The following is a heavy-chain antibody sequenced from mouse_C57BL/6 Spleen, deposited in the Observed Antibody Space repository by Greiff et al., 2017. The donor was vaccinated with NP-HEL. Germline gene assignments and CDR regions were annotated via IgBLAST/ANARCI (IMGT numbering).Heavy chain of an antibody. J-gene: IGHJ3*01. V-gene: IGHV1-15*01. CDR3: TRERSPWFAY. Sequence: VQLVESGAELVRPGASVTLSCKASGYTFTDYEMHWVKQTPVHGLEWIGAIDPETGGTAYNQKFKGKAILTADKSSSTAYMELRSLTSEDSAVYYCTRERSPWFAYWGQGTLVTVSA. CDR2: IDPETGGT. CDR1: GYTFTDYE.